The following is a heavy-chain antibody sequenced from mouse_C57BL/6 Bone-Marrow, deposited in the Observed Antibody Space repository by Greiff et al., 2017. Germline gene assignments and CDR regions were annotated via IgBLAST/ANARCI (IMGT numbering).Heavy chain of an antibody. CDR2: ISSGGSYT. Sequence: EVQGVESGGDLVKPGGSLKLSCAASGFTFSSYGMSWVRQTPDKRLEWVATISSGGSYTYYTDSVKGRFTISRDNAKNTLYLQMGSLKSEDTAMYYCARHTVDYWGQGTTLTVSS. CDR3: ARHTVDY. J-gene: IGHJ2*01. CDR1: GFTFSSYG. V-gene: IGHV5-6*01.